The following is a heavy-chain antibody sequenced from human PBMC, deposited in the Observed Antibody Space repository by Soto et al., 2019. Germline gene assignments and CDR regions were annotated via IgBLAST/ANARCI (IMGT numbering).Heavy chain of an antibody. CDR1: GGTLSDHG. CDR3: ARGVYGSGNYYTGPSAFDI. V-gene: IGHV1-69*06. Sequence: QVQLEQSGAEVKKPGSSVKVSCKASGGTLSDHGVAWLRQAPGQGLEWMGGTIPVFNTAKYAQKFQGRVTVTADKFTNIASMELSSLRSEDTALYFCARGVYGSGNYYTGPSAFDIWGQGTMVIVSS. J-gene: IGHJ3*02. CDR2: TIPVFNTA. D-gene: IGHD3-10*01.